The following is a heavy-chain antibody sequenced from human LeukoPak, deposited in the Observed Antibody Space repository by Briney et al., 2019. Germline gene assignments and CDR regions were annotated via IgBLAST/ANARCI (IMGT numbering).Heavy chain of an antibody. V-gene: IGHV4-30-4*01. CDR1: GGSISSGDYY. J-gene: IGHJ4*02. CDR2: IYYSGST. CDR3: ARGRWGYSYGPTPYYFDY. Sequence: SQTLSLTCTVSGGSISSGDYYWSWIRQPPGKGLEWIGYIYYSGSTYYNPSLKSRVTISVDTSKNQFSLKLSSVTAADTAVYYCARGRWGYSYGPTPYYFDYWGQGTLVTVSS. D-gene: IGHD5-18*01.